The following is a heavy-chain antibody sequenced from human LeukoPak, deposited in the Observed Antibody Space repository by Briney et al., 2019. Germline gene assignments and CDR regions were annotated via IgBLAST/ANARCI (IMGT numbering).Heavy chain of an antibody. CDR2: ISYDGSNK. V-gene: IGHV3-30-3*01. CDR1: GFIISRYA. J-gene: IGHJ4*02. Sequence: GRSLRPSCAAFGFIISRYAMYLVRQAPGKRLWGGAVISYDGSNKYYADSVKDRFTISRDNSKNTLYLQMDSLRAEDTAVCDCASGSTHFDHWGQGTLVTVSS. D-gene: IGHD1-26*01. CDR3: ASGSTHFDH.